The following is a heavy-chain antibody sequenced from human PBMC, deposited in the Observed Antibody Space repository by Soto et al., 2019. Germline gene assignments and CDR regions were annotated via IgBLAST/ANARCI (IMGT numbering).Heavy chain of an antibody. CDR2: ISSSSSYI. CDR3: AREELTYYDFWSGYIDY. Sequence: PGGSLRLSCAASGFTFSSYSMNWVRQAPGKGLEWVSSISSSSSYIYYADSVKGRFTISRDNAKNSLYLQMNSLRAEDTAVYYCAREELTYYDFWSGYIDYWGQGTLVTVSS. V-gene: IGHV3-21*01. CDR1: GFTFSSYS. J-gene: IGHJ4*02. D-gene: IGHD3-3*01.